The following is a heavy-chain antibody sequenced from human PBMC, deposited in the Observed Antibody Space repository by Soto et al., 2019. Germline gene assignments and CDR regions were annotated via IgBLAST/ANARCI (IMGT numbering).Heavy chain of an antibody. V-gene: IGHV3-74*01. J-gene: IGHJ4*02. CDR3: ARDPRITMVRVVRGGY. Sequence: GGSLRLSCAASGFTFSSYWMHWVRQAPGKGLVWVSRINSDGSSTSYADSVKGRFTISRDNAKNTLYLQMNSLRAEDTAVYYCARDPRITMVRVVRGGYWGQGTLVTVSS. CDR2: INSDGSST. CDR1: GFTFSSYW. D-gene: IGHD3-10*01.